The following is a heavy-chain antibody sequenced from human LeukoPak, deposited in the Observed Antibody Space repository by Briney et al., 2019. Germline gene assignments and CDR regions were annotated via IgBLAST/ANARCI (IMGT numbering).Heavy chain of an antibody. CDR1: GFTFSSYW. Sequence: GGSLRLSCAASGFTFSSYWMSWVRQAPGKGLEWVANIKQDGSEKYYVDSVKGRFTISRDNAKNSLYLQMNSLRAEDTAVYYCARHRLPYFPNWFDPWGQGTLVTVSS. D-gene: IGHD2-15*01. V-gene: IGHV3-7*01. CDR3: ARHRLPYFPNWFDP. J-gene: IGHJ5*02. CDR2: IKQDGSEK.